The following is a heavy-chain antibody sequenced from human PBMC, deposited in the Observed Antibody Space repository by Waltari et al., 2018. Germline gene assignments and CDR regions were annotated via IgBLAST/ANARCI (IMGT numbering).Heavy chain of an antibody. CDR2: LNYDESLS. CDR1: EFILSNYG. D-gene: IGHD2-15*01. V-gene: IGHV3-30*02. J-gene: IGHJ4*02. CDR3: ANNPYCAGGSCLREWDY. Sequence: QVHLVESGGGVVQPGGSLRLSCKASEFILSNYGLHWVRQAPGKGVECVAYLNYDESLSLYAGSVKGRFTISRDRSKNTLYLVMNNLRAEDTAMYYCANNPYCAGGSCLREWDYWGQGTLVSVSS.